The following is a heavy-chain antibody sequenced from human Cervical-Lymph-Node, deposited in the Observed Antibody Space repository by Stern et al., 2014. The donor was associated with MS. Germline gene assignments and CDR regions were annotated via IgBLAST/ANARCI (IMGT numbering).Heavy chain of an antibody. D-gene: IGHD3-22*01. V-gene: IGHV1-3*01. CDR2: INAGNGDT. J-gene: IGHJ4*02. CDR1: GNTFTSFP. Sequence: VQLVEPGPEVKTPGASVKVSCKASGNTFTSFPLHWVRQAPGQRFEWMGWINAGNGDTKYSQNFQGRVTITSDTSANTAYMELTSLKSVDTAVYYCARLHYDSSGSGGDWGQGTLVTVSS. CDR3: ARLHYDSSGSGGD.